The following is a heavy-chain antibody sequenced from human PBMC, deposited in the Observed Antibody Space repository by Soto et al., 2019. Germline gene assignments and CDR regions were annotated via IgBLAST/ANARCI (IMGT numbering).Heavy chain of an antibody. CDR1: GGSISSSSYY. Sequence: SETLSLTCTVSGGSISSSSYYWGWIRQPPGKGLEWIGSIYYSGSTYYNPSLERRVTISMDTSKNAFSLNLSSVTADDTAVYYCARGIWNIEEMIYGFYFDPWGPGTLVTVSS. D-gene: IGHD2-8*01. V-gene: IGHV4-39*07. CDR3: ARGIWNIEEMIYGFYFDP. CDR2: IYYSGST. J-gene: IGHJ5*02.